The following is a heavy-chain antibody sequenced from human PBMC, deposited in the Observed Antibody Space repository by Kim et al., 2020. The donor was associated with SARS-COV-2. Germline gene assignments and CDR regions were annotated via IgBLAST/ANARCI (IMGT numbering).Heavy chain of an antibody. CDR3: ARGERQVFDY. J-gene: IGHJ4*02. Sequence: STNYNPSLKSRVTISVDTSKNQFSLKLSSVTAADTAVYYCARGERQVFDYWGQGTLVTVSS. V-gene: IGHV4-34*01. CDR2: ST.